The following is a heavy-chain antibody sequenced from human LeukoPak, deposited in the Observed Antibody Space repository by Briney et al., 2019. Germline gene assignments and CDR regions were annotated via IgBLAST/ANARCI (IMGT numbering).Heavy chain of an antibody. CDR1: GFRFNNAW. D-gene: IGHD6-19*01. J-gene: IGHJ6*03. V-gene: IGHV3-15*01. CDR3: TTDSLGWAENYYYYYMDV. CDR2: IKSKFDGGTS. Sequence: GGSLSLSCAASGFRFNNAWMSWVRQAPGKGLEWVGRIKSKFDGGTSDYAAPVKGRFTISRDDSKNTLYLQINSLKTEDTAVYYCTTDSLGWAENYYYYYMDVWGKGTTVTVSS.